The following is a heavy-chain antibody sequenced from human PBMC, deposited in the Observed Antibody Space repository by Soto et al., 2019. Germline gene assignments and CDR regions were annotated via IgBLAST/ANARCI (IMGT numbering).Heavy chain of an antibody. CDR3: ARGGWWELLAAFDY. V-gene: IGHV1-3*01. D-gene: IGHD1-26*01. CDR2: INAGNGNT. CDR1: GYTFTSYA. J-gene: IGHJ4*02. Sequence: QVQLVQSGAEVKKPGASVKVSCKASGYTFTSYAMHWVRQAPGQRLEWMGWINAGNGNTKYSQKFQGRVTITRDTSASTAYMELSSLRSEDTAVYFCARGGWWELLAAFDYWGQGTLVTVSS.